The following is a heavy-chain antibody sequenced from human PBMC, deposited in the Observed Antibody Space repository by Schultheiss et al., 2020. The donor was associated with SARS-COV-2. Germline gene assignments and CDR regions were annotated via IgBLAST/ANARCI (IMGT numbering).Heavy chain of an antibody. CDR1: GFTFSSYA. CDR2: ISYDGSNK. D-gene: IGHD2-2*02. Sequence: GGSLRLSCAASGFTFSSYAMHWVRQAPGKGLEWVAVISYDGSNKYYADSVKGRFTISRDNSKNTLYLQMNSLRAEDTAVYYCAKKGIVVVPAAIKIVYYYYYMDVWGKGTTVTVSS. J-gene: IGHJ6*03. V-gene: IGHV3-30*07. CDR3: AKKGIVVVPAAIKIVYYYYYMDV.